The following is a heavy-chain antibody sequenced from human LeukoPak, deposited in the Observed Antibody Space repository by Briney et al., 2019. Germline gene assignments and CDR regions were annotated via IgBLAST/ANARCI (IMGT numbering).Heavy chain of an antibody. Sequence: GGSLRLSCAASGFTFSSYSMNWVRQAPGKGLEWVSSISSSSSYIYYADSVKGRFTISRDNAKNSLYLQMNSLRVEDTAVYYCARDDLGGAVTNFDNWGQGILVTVSS. D-gene: IGHD6-19*01. CDR2: ISSSSSYI. CDR1: GFTFSSYS. V-gene: IGHV3-21*01. CDR3: ARDDLGGAVTNFDN. J-gene: IGHJ4*02.